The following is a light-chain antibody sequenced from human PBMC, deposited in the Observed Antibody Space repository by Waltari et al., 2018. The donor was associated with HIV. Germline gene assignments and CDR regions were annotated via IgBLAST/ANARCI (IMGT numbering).Light chain of an antibody. CDR2: RNN. J-gene: IGLJ2*01. V-gene: IGLV10-54*04. CDR3: SAWDSSLSAVV. CDR1: SNHVGNQG. Sequence: QARLTQPPSVSKGLRQTATPTCTGHSNHVGNQGPAWLQQHQGHPPKLLSYRNNNRPSGISERFSASRSGNTASLTITGLQPEDEADYYCSAWDSSLSAVVFGGGTKLTVL.